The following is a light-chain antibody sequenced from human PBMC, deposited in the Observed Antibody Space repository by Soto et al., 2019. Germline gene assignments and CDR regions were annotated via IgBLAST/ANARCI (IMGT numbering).Light chain of an antibody. Sequence: DIQMTQSPSSLPASVGDRVIITCRASQSISSHLNWYQQKPGKAPKLLIFAASSLQSGVPSRFSGSRSGPDFTLTISSLQPEDFATYYCQQSYSSPPTFGQGTKVDIK. CDR3: QQSYSSPPT. V-gene: IGKV1-39*01. CDR1: QSISSH. J-gene: IGKJ1*01. CDR2: AAS.